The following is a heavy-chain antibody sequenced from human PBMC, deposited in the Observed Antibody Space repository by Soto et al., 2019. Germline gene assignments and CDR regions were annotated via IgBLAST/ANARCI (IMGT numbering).Heavy chain of an antibody. CDR2: ISYDGSNK. J-gene: IGHJ6*02. CDR3: AKDLERRHYYYGMDV. CDR1: GFTFSSYG. V-gene: IGHV3-30*18. Sequence: QVQLVESGGGVVQPGRSLRLSCAASGFTFSSYGMHWVRQAPGKGLEWVAVISYDGSNKYYADSVKGRFTISRDNSKNTLYLQMNSLRAEDTALYYCAKDLERRHYYYGMDVWGQGTTVTVSS.